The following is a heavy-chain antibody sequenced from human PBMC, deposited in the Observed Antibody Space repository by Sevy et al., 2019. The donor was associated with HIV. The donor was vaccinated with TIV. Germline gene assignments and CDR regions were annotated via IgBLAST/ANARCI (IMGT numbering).Heavy chain of an antibody. CDR3: ARQGLGGALRLFDF. CDR1: GYSISSGYY. J-gene: IGHJ4*01. V-gene: IGHV4-38-2*01. CDR2: FHHTGST. Sequence: SETLSLTCVVSGYSISSGYYWAWIRQPPGKGLEWIGSFHHTGSTYYNPSLKSRVTILVDTSNNQFSLKLTSVTAADTAVYYCARQGLGGALRLFDFWGHGTLVTVSS. D-gene: IGHD3-16*01.